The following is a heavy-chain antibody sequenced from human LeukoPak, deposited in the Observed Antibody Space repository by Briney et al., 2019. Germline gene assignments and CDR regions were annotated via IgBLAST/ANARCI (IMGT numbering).Heavy chain of an antibody. D-gene: IGHD3-9*01. CDR3: ARGADFDWFSDY. Sequence: GASVKVSCKASGYTFTSYYMHWVRQAPGQGLEWRGIINPSGGSTSYAQKFQGRVTMTRDMSTSTVSMELSSLRSEDTAVYYCARGADFDWFSDYWGQGTLVTVSS. CDR1: GYTFTSYY. CDR2: INPSGGST. J-gene: IGHJ4*02. V-gene: IGHV1-46*01.